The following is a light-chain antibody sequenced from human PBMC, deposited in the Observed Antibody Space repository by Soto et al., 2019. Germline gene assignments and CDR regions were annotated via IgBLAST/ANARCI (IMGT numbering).Light chain of an antibody. CDR2: KAS. CDR1: QTISSW. V-gene: IGKV1-5*03. J-gene: IGKJ1*01. Sequence: MQMTQAPATLSGSLGDRVTVTSRASQTISSWLAWYQQKPGKAPKLLIYKASTLKSGVPSRFSGSGSGTEFTLTISSLQPDDFAPYYCQHYNSYSEAFGQGTKVDI. CDR3: QHYNSYSEA.